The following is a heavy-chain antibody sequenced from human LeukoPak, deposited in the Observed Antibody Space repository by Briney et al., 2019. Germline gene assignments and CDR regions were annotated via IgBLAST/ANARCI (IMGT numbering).Heavy chain of an antibody. J-gene: IGHJ4*02. V-gene: IGHV3-73*01. CDR3: TTLDFDY. Sequence: GGSLRLSCAASGFTFSGSDMHWVRQASGKGLEWVSRIRIKTNSYATAYAASVKGRFTISRDDSKNTAYLQMNGLKTEDTAVYYCTTLDFDYWGQGTLVTVSS. CDR1: GFTFSGSD. CDR2: IRIKTNSYAT.